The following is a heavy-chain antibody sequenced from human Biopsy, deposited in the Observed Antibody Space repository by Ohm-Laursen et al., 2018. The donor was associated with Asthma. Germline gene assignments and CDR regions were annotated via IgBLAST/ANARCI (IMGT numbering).Heavy chain of an antibody. J-gene: IGHJ4*02. V-gene: IGHV3-30-3*01. CDR2: ISYHGAIK. Sequence: SLRLSCSASGFAVSRDYMFWVRQAPGKGLEWVAVISYHGAIKFYADSVKGRFTISRDNSKNTLHLQMNSLSPEDTAVYYCARDFSRAIMIGGGRERYFDFWGQGTLVTVSS. D-gene: IGHD3-16*01. CDR1: GFAVSRDY. CDR3: ARDFSRAIMIGGGRERYFDF.